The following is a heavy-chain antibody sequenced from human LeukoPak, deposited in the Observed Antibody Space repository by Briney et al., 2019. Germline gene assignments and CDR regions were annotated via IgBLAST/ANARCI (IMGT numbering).Heavy chain of an antibody. J-gene: IGHJ6*02. Sequence: GGSLRLSCAASGFTFSSYEMNWVRQAPGKGLEWVSYISSGSTIYYADSVKGRFTISRDNAKNSLYLQMNSLRAEDTAVYYCARVWRGMDVWGQGTTVTVSS. D-gene: IGHD2-21*01. CDR3: ARVWRGMDV. CDR2: ISSGSTI. CDR1: GFTFSSYE. V-gene: IGHV3-48*03.